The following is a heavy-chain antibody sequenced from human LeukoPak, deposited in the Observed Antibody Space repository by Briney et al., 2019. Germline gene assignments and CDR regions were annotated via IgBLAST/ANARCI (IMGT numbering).Heavy chain of an antibody. CDR2: IIPIFGTA. J-gene: IGHJ6*03. CDR1: GGTFSSYA. D-gene: IGHD2-2*01. V-gene: IGHV1-69*13. CDR3: ARGYCSSTSCPNHYYYYYMDV. Sequence: SVKVSCKASGGTFSSYAISWVRQAPGQGLEWMGGIIPIFGTANYAQKFQGRVTITADESTSTAYMELSSMRSEDTAVYYCARGYCSSTSCPNHYYYYYMDVWGKGTTVTVSS.